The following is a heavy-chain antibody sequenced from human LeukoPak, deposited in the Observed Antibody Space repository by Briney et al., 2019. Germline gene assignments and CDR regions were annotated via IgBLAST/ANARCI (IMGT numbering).Heavy chain of an antibody. CDR3: AREDSSGWYYFDY. V-gene: IGHV3-30*03. D-gene: IGHD6-19*01. CDR2: ISYDGSNK. CDR1: GFTFSSYG. J-gene: IGHJ4*02. Sequence: GRSLRLSCAASGFTFSSYGMHWVRQAPGKGLEWVAVISYDGSNKYYADSVKGRFTISRDNAKNSLYLQMNSLRAEDTAVYYCAREDSSGWYYFDYWGQGTLVTVSS.